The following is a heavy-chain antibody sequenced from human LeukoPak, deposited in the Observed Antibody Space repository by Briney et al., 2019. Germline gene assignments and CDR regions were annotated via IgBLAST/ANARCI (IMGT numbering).Heavy chain of an antibody. V-gene: IGHV1-69*06. CDR1: GGTFSSYA. CDR2: IIPIFGTA. D-gene: IGHD5-12*01. Sequence: GASVKVSCKASGGTFSSYAISWVRQAPGQGLEWMGGIIPIFGTANYAQKFQGRVTITADKSTSTAYMELSSLRSEDTAVYYCAREAVNRGYSGYDPYAEFDYWGQGTLVTVSS. J-gene: IGHJ4*02. CDR3: AREAVNRGYSGYDPYAEFDY.